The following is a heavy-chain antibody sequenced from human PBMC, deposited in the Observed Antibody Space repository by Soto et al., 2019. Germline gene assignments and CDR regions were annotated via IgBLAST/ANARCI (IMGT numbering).Heavy chain of an antibody. D-gene: IGHD6-19*01. CDR1: GFTFSSYV. V-gene: IGHV3-23*01. J-gene: IGHJ1*01. Sequence: GGSLRLSCSASGFTFSSYVMNWVRQAPGKGLEYVSGISGNGDSTYYADSVKGRFTISRDNSKNTLYLQMNSLGAEDTAVYYCAKGVPGIAVAGTGYFQHWGQGTLVTVSS. CDR3: AKGVPGIAVAGTGYFQH. CDR2: ISGNGDST.